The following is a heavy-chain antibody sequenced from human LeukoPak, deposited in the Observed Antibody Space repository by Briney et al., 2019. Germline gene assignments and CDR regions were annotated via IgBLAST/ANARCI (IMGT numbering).Heavy chain of an antibody. D-gene: IGHD2-15*01. CDR3: AREGGIYCSGGSCYSSNGYYGGLNF. Sequence: SETLSLTCAVSGGSIINSNWWSWVRQPPGKGLEWIGEIDHSGSTSYNPSLKSRVTMSVDRSQNQFSLRLSTVTAADTAVYYCAREGGIYCSGGSCYSSNGYYGGLNFWGQGTLVTVSS. CDR1: GGSIINSNW. J-gene: IGHJ4*02. CDR2: IDHSGST. V-gene: IGHV4-4*02.